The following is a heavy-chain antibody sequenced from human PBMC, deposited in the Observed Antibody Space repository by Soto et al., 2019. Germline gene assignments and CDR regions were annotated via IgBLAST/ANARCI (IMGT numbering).Heavy chain of an antibody. Sequence: QVQLQQWGAGLVKPSETLSLSCAVYGQSFSGHSWAWIRQPPGKGLEWIGEINESGSTYYNTSLKIRVTISTDTSKNQFSLRLISVSAADTAAYFCARGSGIVALPGELEDVNYDCWGQGTLVNVSS. D-gene: IGHD1-1*01. V-gene: IGHV4-34*01. CDR1: GQSFSGHS. CDR2: INESGST. CDR3: ARGSGIVALPGELEDVNYDC. J-gene: IGHJ4*02.